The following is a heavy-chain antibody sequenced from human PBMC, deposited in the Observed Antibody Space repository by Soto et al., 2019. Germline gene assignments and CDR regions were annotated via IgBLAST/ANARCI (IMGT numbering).Heavy chain of an antibody. J-gene: IGHJ3*01. D-gene: IGHD1-26*01. Sequence: GGSLRLSCTASGFMFTSHPMGWVRQAPGKGLEWVSYITPSSSSIFYVDSVKGRFTISRDNAKNSLSLQMDSLRDEDTAVYYCARWDLKEHAFDLWGQGTMVTVSS. CDR2: ITPSSSSI. CDR3: ARWDLKEHAFDL. V-gene: IGHV3-48*02. CDR1: GFMFTSHP.